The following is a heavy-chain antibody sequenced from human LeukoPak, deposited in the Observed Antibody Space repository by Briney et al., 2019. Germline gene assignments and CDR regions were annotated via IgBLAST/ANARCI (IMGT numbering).Heavy chain of an antibody. CDR1: GASIIGGSFF. CDR2: VHPTGST. J-gene: IGHJ4*02. V-gene: IGHV4-61*02. Sequence: PSETLSLTCTVSGASIIGGSFFWSWIQQPAGRAPEWIGRVHPTGSTNYNPSLSNRDIVSLDTSNNQFSLRLMSVTAADSAVYYCVRGASVFDYWGQGAPVTVSS. CDR3: VRGASVFDY.